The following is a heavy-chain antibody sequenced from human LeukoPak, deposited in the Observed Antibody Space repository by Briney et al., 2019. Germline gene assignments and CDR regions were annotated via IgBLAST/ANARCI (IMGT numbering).Heavy chain of an antibody. J-gene: IGHJ4*02. D-gene: IGHD5-12*01. CDR3: AKEGYSGYELNY. CDR1: GFTFSNYW. V-gene: IGHV3-74*03. Sequence: PGGSLRLSCAASGFTFSNYWIHWVCQAPGKGLVWVSRIDSDGSDTMYADSVKGRFTISRDNAKNTLYLQMNSLRAEDTAVYYCAKEGYSGYELNYWGQGTLVTVSS. CDR2: IDSDGSDT.